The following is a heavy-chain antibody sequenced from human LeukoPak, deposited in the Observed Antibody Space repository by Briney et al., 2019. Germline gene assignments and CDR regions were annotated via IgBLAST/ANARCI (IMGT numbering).Heavy chain of an antibody. CDR1: GFTVSSNY. Sequence: GGSLRLSCAASGFTVSSNYMSWVRQAPGKGLEWVSVIYSGGSTYYADSVKGRFTISRHNSKNTLYLQMNSLRAEDTALYYCARDYGTVTTHWFFDLWGRGTLVTVS. CDR2: IYSGGST. D-gene: IGHD4-17*01. V-gene: IGHV3-53*04. J-gene: IGHJ2*01. CDR3: ARDYGTVTTHWFFDL.